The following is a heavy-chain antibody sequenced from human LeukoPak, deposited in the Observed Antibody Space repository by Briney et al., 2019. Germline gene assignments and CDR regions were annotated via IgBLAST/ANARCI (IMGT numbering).Heavy chain of an antibody. CDR2: INHSGST. CDR1: GGSFSGYY. D-gene: IGHD3-3*01. CDR3: ARTHTIFGVVRRNWLDP. J-gene: IGHJ5*02. Sequence: SETLSLTCAVYGGSFSGYYWSWIRQPPGKGLEWIGEINHSGSTNYNPSLKSRVTISVDTSKNQFSLKLSSVTAADTAVYYCARTHTIFGVVRRNWLDPWGQGTLVTVSS. V-gene: IGHV4-34*01.